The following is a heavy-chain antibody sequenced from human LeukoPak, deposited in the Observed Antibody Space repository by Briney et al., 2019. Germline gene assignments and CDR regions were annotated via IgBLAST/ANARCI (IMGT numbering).Heavy chain of an antibody. D-gene: IGHD3-22*01. Sequence: PSETLSLTCSVSGASISSYYWSWIRQPPGKGLEWIGYIYYSVSTNYNPSLKSRVTISLDTSKNQFSLKLSSVTAADTAVYYCARNGDSSGYYPDWGQGTLVTVSS. CDR2: IYYSVST. V-gene: IGHV4-59*08. J-gene: IGHJ4*02. CDR3: ARNGDSSGYYPD. CDR1: GASISSYY.